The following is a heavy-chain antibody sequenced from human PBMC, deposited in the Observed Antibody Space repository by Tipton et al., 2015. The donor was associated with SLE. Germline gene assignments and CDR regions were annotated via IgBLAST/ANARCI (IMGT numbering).Heavy chain of an antibody. CDR1: GFTFSSYS. V-gene: IGHV3-21*01. D-gene: IGHD2-15*01. Sequence: SLRLSCAASGFTFSSYSMNWVRQAPGKGLEWVSSISSSSSYIYYADSVKGRFTISRDNSKNTLYLQMNSLRAEDTAVYYCARDLADCSGGSCYGGFDYWGQGTLVTVSS. CDR3: ARDLADCSGGSCYGGFDY. J-gene: IGHJ4*02. CDR2: ISSSSSYI.